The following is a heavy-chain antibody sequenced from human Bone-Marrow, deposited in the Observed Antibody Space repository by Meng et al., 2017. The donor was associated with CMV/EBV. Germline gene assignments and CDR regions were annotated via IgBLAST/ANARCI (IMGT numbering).Heavy chain of an antibody. J-gene: IGHJ6*02. CDR1: GGSISSYY. D-gene: IGHD6-13*01. CDR3: ARGSSNSWYYGMDV. V-gene: IGHV4-59*01. CDR2: IYYSGST. Sequence: LRLSCTVSGGSISSYYWSWIRQSPGKGLEWIGYIYYSGSTNYNPSLKDRVTISVDTSKNQSSLNLTSVTTADTALYYCARGSSNSWYYGMDVWGQGTSVTVSS.